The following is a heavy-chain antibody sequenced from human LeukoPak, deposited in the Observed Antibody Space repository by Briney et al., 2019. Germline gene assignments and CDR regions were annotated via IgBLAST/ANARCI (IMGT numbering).Heavy chain of an antibody. CDR3: ARGGERSHGLKY. J-gene: IGHJ4*02. Sequence: ASVTVSCTASGYTFTSYDINWVRQATGQGLEWMGWMNPNSGNRGYAQKFQGRVTMTRNTPISTAYMELSSLRSEDTAVYYCARGGERSHGLKYWGQGTLVTVSS. CDR1: GYTFTSYD. CDR2: MNPNSGNR. V-gene: IGHV1-8*01. D-gene: IGHD3-16*01.